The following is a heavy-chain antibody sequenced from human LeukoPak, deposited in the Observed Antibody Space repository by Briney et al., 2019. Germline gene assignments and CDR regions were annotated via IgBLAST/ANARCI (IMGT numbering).Heavy chain of an antibody. CDR2: IYTSGST. CDR1: GGSISSYY. Sequence: PSETLSLTCTVSGGSISSYYWSWIRQPAGKGLEWIGRIYTSGSTNYNPSLKSRVTMSVDTSKNQFSLKLSSVTAADTAVYYCARDLTPVGQWLVREGDWFDPWGQETLVTVSS. CDR3: ARDLTPVGQWLVREGDWFDP. D-gene: IGHD6-19*01. J-gene: IGHJ5*02. V-gene: IGHV4-4*07.